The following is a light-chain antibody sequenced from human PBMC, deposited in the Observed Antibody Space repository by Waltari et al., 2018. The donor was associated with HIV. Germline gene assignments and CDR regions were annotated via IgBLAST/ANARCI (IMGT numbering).Light chain of an antibody. CDR1: SSDVCAHHY. V-gene: IGLV2-14*03. CDR2: DVS. Sequence: QSALTRSASVSGSPGQSLPITCTGNSSDVCAHHYRSWYQQYPGKVPKLMIYDVSNRPSGVSKRFSGSKSGNTASLTISGLQAEDEADYYCSSYTSSSTHVFGTGTKVTVL. J-gene: IGLJ1*01. CDR3: SSYTSSSTHV.